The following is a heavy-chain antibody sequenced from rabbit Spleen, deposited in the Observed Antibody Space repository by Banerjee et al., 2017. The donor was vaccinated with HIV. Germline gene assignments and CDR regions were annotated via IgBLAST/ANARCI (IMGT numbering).Heavy chain of an antibody. J-gene: IGHJ4*01. CDR2: IYADSSGST. V-gene: IGHV1S40*01. CDR3: ARDLDDVIGWNFGW. CDR1: GFSFSSSYY. Sequence: QSLEESGGDLVKPGTSLTLTCTASGFSFSSSYYICWVRQAPGMGLECTACIYADSSGSTYYANWAKGRFTISKTSSTTVTLQMTSLTVADTATYFCARDLDDVIGWNFGWWGPGTLVTVS. D-gene: IGHD4-1*01.